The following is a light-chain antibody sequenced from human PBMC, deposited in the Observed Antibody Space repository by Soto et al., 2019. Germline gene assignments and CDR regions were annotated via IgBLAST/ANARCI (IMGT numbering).Light chain of an antibody. CDR3: GTWDGSLGV. CDR2: DNN. V-gene: IGLV1-51*01. Sequence: QSVLTQPPSVSAAPGQKVTISCSGSSSNIGNNYVSWYQQLPGTAPKLLIYDNNKRPSGIPDRFSGSKSGTSATLGITGLQTGDEADYYCGTWDGSLGVFGTGTKSPS. CDR1: SSNIGNNY. J-gene: IGLJ1*01.